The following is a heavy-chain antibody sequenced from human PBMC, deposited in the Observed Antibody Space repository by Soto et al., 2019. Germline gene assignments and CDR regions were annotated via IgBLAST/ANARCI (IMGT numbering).Heavy chain of an antibody. Sequence: QVQLEQSGAEVKKPGSSVKVSCKASGGTFSSYSINWVRQAPGQGLEWMGRIIPILGIANYAQKFQGRVTIIADKSTSTAYMELSSLRSEDTAVYFCARAYSGGDYSFEYYYGLDVWGRGTTVTVSS. CDR2: IIPILGIA. CDR1: GGTFSSYS. D-gene: IGHD2-21*02. CDR3: ARAYSGGDYSFEYYYGLDV. V-gene: IGHV1-69*02. J-gene: IGHJ6*02.